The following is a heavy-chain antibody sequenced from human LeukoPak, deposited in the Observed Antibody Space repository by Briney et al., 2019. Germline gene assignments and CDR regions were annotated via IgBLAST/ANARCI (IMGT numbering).Heavy chain of an antibody. D-gene: IGHD6-13*01. CDR2: IYNSGST. J-gene: IGHJ2*01. Sequence: SETLSLTCTVSGYSISSGYFWGWIRQPPGKGLEWIGTIYNSGSTYYNASLESRVTISVDTSKNQFSLKLSSVTPTDTAVYYCAIPGIASNWYFDLWGRGTLVTVSS. CDR3: AIPGIASNWYFDL. CDR1: GYSISSGYF. V-gene: IGHV4-38-2*02.